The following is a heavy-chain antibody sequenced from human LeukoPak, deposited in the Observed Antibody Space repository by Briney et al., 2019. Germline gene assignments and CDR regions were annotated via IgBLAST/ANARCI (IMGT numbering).Heavy chain of an antibody. J-gene: IGHJ4*02. D-gene: IGHD3-10*01. Sequence: GESLKISCKGSTYSFSDYWIGWVRQMPGKGLEWVAIIYPGDSDTRYSPSFQGQVTISAEKSISTVYLQWSSLQASDTAMYHCTRLIGSGWYFDYWGQGTLVTVSS. CDR1: TYSFSDYW. V-gene: IGHV5-51*01. CDR3: TRLIGSGWYFDY. CDR2: IYPGDSDT.